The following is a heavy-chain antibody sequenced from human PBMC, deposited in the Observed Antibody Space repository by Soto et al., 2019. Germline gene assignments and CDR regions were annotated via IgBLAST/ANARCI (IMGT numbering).Heavy chain of an antibody. CDR1: GFTFSSYG. D-gene: IGHD6-19*01. CDR3: ARAGSGWQYYFDY. J-gene: IGHJ4*02. V-gene: IGHV3-33*01. CDR2: IWYDGSNK. Sequence: GGSLRLSCAASGFTFSSYGMHWVRQAPGKGLEWVAVIWYDGSNKYYADSVKGRFTISRDNSKNTLYLQMNSLRAEDTAVYYCARAGSGWQYYFDYWGQGTLVTVSS.